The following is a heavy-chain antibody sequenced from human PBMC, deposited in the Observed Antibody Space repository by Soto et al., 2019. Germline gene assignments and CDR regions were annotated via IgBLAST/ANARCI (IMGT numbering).Heavy chain of an antibody. Sequence: LSLTCAVYGGFLSESYWTWIRQPPVKGLEWIGEINHVGGTNYNPSLKSRVTMSVGTSQNQFSLRLISVTAADTAMYFCVRIRYQLPSSVLWLDPWGQGTPVTVSS. CDR2: INHVGGT. CDR1: GGFLSESY. V-gene: IGHV4-34*01. CDR3: VRIRYQLPSSVLWLDP. D-gene: IGHD3-16*01. J-gene: IGHJ5*02.